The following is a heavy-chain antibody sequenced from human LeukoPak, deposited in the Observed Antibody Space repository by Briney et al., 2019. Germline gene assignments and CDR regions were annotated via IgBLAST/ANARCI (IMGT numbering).Heavy chain of an antibody. CDR2: IIPIFGTA. Sequence: SVKVSCKASGGTFSSYAISWVRQAPGQGLEWMGGIIPIFGTANYAQKFQGRVTITADESTSTAYMELSSLRSEDTAVYYCAKDRGYDPLYGMDVWGQGTTVTVSS. CDR1: GGTFSSYA. D-gene: IGHD5-12*01. V-gene: IGHV1-69*13. J-gene: IGHJ6*02. CDR3: AKDRGYDPLYGMDV.